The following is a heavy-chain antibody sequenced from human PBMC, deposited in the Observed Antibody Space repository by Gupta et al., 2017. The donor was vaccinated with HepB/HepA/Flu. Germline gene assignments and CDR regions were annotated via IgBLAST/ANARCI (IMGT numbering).Heavy chain of an antibody. J-gene: IGHJ3*01. Sequence: EVQVVESGGGFVQRGGSLRLSCAASGFTLTGYSMKWVRQAPGKGLEWVSFISGSGSTIHYADAVKGRFTISRDSANNSLYLQMNNLRHEDTAVYYCASNGTTVTAARSPAFEFWGQGTMVTVSS. CDR2: ISGSGSTI. CDR1: GFTLTGYS. D-gene: IGHD4-17*01. V-gene: IGHV3-48*02. CDR3: ASNGTTVTAARSPAFEF.